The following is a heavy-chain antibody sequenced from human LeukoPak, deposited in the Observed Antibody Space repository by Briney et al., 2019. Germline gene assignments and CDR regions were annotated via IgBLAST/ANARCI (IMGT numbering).Heavy chain of an antibody. CDR3: ARDTWFGELSAFDI. J-gene: IGHJ3*02. Sequence: SQTLSLTCTVSGGSISSGGYYWSWIRQPPGKGLEWIGYIYYSGSTNYNPSLKSRVTISVDTSKNQFSLKLSSVTAADTAVYYCARDTWFGELSAFDIWGQGTMVTVSS. CDR1: GGSISSGGYY. D-gene: IGHD3-10*01. V-gene: IGHV4-61*08. CDR2: IYYSGST.